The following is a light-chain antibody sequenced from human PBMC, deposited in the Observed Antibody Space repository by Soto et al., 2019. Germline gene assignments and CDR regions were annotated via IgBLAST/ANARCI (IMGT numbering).Light chain of an antibody. J-gene: IGLJ2*01. CDR1: RSDVGGYNY. CDR3: SSYTSRTTLV. CDR2: DVS. Sequence: QSALTQPASVSGSPGQSITISCTGTRSDVGGYNYVSWYQQHPGKVPKLIIYDVSNRPSGVSDRFSGSKSGNTASLTISGLQAEDEADYYCSSYTSRTTLVFGGGTKVTVL. V-gene: IGLV2-14*03.